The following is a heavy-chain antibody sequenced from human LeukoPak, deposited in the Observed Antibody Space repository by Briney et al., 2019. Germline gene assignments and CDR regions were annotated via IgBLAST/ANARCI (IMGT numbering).Heavy chain of an antibody. V-gene: IGHV4-34*01. CDR3: ARGNTMVRGVIIDYFDY. Sequence: SETLSLTCAVYGGSFSGYYWSWIRQPPGKGLEWIGEINHSGSTNYNPSLKSRVTISVDTSKNQLSLKLSSVTAADTAVYYCARGNTMVRGVIIDYFDYWGQGTLVTVSS. CDR1: GGSFSGYY. CDR2: INHSGST. D-gene: IGHD3-10*01. J-gene: IGHJ4*02.